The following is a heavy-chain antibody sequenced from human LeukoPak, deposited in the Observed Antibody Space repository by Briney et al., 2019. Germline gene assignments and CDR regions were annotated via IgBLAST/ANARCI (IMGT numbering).Heavy chain of an antibody. CDR1: GGSISSSSYY. D-gene: IGHD3-22*01. Sequence: SETLSLTCTVSGGSISSSSYYWGWIRQPPGKGLEWIGSIYYSGSTYYNTSLKSRVTMAVDTSKNQFSLRLSSVTAADTAVYYCARDGFYDSSGYYYNWVFDYWGQGTLVTVSS. V-gene: IGHV4-39*07. CDR2: IYYSGST. J-gene: IGHJ4*02. CDR3: ARDGFYDSSGYYYNWVFDY.